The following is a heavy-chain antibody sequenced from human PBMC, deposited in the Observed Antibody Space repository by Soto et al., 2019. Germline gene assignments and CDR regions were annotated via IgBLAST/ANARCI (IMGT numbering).Heavy chain of an antibody. Sequence: QVQLQESGPGLVKPSETLSLTCAVSGDSISSYYCMWIRQPPGKGLESIGYLYYGRSANYNPSLKSRVPLSVDTSTNQCSLTLSSMTAAAPAVYYCALRSMAVVPEYWGQGTLVTVSS. J-gene: IGHJ4*02. D-gene: IGHD3-22*01. CDR2: LYYGRSA. CDR1: GDSISSYY. CDR3: ALRSMAVVPEY. V-gene: IGHV4-59*01.